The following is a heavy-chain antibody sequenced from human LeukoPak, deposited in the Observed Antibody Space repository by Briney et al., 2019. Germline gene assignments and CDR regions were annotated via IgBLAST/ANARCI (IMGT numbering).Heavy chain of an antibody. V-gene: IGHV4-34*01. CDR1: GGSFSGYH. CDR2: INPSGST. J-gene: IGHJ6*03. Sequence: SETLSLTCAVYGGSFSGYHWTWIRQSPGKGLEWIGDINPSGSTYYNPSLKSRLTISVDTSKNQFSLKLRSVTAADTAVYYCARGRHDITMIVVVMTSVSYYLDVWGKGTTVTVS. D-gene: IGHD3-22*01. CDR3: ARGRHDITMIVVVMTSVSYYLDV.